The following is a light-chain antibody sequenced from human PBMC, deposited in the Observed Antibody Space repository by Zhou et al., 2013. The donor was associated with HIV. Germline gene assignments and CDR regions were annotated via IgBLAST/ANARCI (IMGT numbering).Light chain of an antibody. Sequence: DIQMTQSPSSLSAFVGDRVTITCRASQSISTYLSWYQQKPGNAPKLLMYAASSLQSGVPSRFSGSGSGTDFTLTISSLQPEDFATYYCQQSYSIFPTFGPGTKVDIQ. CDR3: QQSYSIFPT. V-gene: IGKV1-39*01. J-gene: IGKJ3*01. CDR2: AAS. CDR1: QSISTY.